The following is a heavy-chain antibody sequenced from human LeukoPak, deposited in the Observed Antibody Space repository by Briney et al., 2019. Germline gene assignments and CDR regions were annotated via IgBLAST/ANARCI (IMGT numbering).Heavy chain of an antibody. CDR3: ARAGYDYVRGSYRFDY. CDR2: IYYSGST. V-gene: IGHV4-30-4*08. CDR1: GGSISSGDYY. D-gene: IGHD3-16*02. J-gene: IGHJ4*02. Sequence: PSETLSLTCTVSGGSISSGDYYWSWIRQPPGKGLEWIGYIYYSGSTYYNPSLKSRVTISVDTSKNQFSLKLSSVTAADTAVYYCARAGYDYVRGSYRFDYWGQGTLVTVSS.